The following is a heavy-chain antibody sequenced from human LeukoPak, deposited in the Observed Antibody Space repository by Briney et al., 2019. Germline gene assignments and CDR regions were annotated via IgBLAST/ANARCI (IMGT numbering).Heavy chain of an antibody. J-gene: IGHJ6*02. D-gene: IGHD2-2*01. V-gene: IGHV1-2*02. Sequence: PWASVKVSCKASGYTFTGYYMHWVRQAPGQGLEWMGWINPNSGGTNYAQKFQGRVTMTRDTSISTAYMELSRLRSDDTAVYYCARGIVVVPAAFYYYYGMDVWGQGTTVTVSS. CDR1: GYTFTGYY. CDR2: INPNSGGT. CDR3: ARGIVVVPAAFYYYYGMDV.